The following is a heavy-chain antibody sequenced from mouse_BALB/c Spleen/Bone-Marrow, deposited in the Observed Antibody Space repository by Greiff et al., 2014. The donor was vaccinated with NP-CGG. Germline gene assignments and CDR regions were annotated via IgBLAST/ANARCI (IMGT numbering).Heavy chain of an antibody. CDR1: GFSLTTYG. V-gene: IGHV2-2*02. J-gene: IGHJ2*01. D-gene: IGHD3-1*01. CDR3: ARNHRGYYFDY. CDR2: IWSGGST. Sequence: QVHVKQSGPGLVQPSQSLSITCTVSGFSLTTYGVHWVRQSPGKGLEWLGVIWSGGSTDYNAAFISRLSISKDNSKSQVFFKMNSLQANDTAIYYCARNHRGYYFDYWGQGTTPTVSS.